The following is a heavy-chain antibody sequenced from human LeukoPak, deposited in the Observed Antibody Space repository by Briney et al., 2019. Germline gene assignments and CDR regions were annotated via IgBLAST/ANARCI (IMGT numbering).Heavy chain of an antibody. Sequence: KPSETLSLTCTVSGGSISSYYWSWIRQPPGKRLEWIGYVYYSGSTSYNPSLKSRVTISVDTSKNQFSLKLRSVTAADTAVYYCARDGYGSGSYYNGYYSYYMDVWGKGTTVTVSS. V-gene: IGHV4-59*01. D-gene: IGHD3-10*01. CDR3: ARDGYGSGSYYNGYYSYYMDV. CDR2: VYYSGST. CDR1: GGSISSYY. J-gene: IGHJ6*03.